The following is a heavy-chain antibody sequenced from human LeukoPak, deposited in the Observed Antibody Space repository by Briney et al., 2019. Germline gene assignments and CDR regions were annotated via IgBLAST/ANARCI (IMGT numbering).Heavy chain of an antibody. J-gene: IGHJ4*02. Sequence: GASVKVSCKASGYTFTSYGISWVRQAPGQGLEWMGWISAYNGNTNYAQKFQGRVTMTRDTSISTAYMELSSLRSEDTAVYYCARASSPAVAGSTSGFSDYWGQGTLVTVSS. CDR3: ARASSPAVAGSTSGFSDY. D-gene: IGHD6-19*01. V-gene: IGHV1-18*01. CDR2: ISAYNGNT. CDR1: GYTFTSYG.